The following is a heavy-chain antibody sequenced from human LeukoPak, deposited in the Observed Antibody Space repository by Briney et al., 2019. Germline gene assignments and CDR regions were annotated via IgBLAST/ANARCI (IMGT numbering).Heavy chain of an antibody. CDR3: ARDGDGYNSLLDY. CDR2: ISSNGGST. J-gene: IGHJ4*02. CDR1: GFTFSSYA. V-gene: IGHV3-64*01. D-gene: IGHD5-24*01. Sequence: GGSLRLSCAASGFTFSSYAMPWVRQAPGKGLEYVSAISSNGGSTYYANSVKGRFTISRDNSKNTLYLQMGSLRAEDMAVYYCARDGDGYNSLLDYWGQGTLVTVSS.